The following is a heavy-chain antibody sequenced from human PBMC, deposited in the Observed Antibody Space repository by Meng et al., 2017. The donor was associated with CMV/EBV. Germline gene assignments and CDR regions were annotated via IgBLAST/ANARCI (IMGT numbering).Heavy chain of an antibody. CDR2: INHSGST. CDR3: ARAKTMDY. V-gene: IGHV4-34*01. CDR1: GGSFSGYY. Sequence: ESLKISCAVYGGSFSGYYWSWIRQPPGKGLEWIGEINHSGSTNYNPSLKSRVTISVDTSKNQFSLKLSSVTAADTAVYYCARAKTMDYWGQGTLVTVPQ. J-gene: IGHJ4*02. D-gene: IGHD1-14*01.